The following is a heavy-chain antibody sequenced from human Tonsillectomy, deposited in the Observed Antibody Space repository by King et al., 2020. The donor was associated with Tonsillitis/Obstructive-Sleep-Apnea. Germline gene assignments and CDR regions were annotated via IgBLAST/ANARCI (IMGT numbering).Heavy chain of an antibody. D-gene: IGHD6-19*01. CDR3: ASAEAGYYYHYMDV. V-gene: IGHV3-53*01. Sequence: VQLVESGGGLIQPGGSLRLSCAASGITVSYNYMSWVRQAPGKGLEWVSVIYSGGTTYYADSVKGRFTISRDNSKNTVYLQMNRLRAEDTAVYYCASAEAGYYYHYMDVWGKGTTVTVSS. J-gene: IGHJ6*03. CDR2: IYSGGTT. CDR1: GITVSYNY.